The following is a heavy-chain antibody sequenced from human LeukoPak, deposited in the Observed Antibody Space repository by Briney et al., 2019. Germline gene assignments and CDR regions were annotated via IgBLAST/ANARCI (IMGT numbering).Heavy chain of an antibody. CDR2: TYYRSKWYN. V-gene: IGHV6-1*01. Sequence: SQTLSLTCAISGDSVSSNSAAWNWIRQSPSRGLEWLGRTYYRSKWYNDYAVSVKSRITINPDTSKNQFSLQLNSVTPEDTAVYYCARGVVVPAAPLKYYFDYWGQGTLVTVSS. CDR1: GDSVSSNSAA. CDR3: ARGVVVPAAPLKYYFDY. D-gene: IGHD2-2*01. J-gene: IGHJ4*02.